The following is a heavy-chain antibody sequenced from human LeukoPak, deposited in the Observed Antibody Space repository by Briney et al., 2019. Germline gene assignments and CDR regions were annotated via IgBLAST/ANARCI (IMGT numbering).Heavy chain of an antibody. CDR3: ARDPGSYFYYYYGMDV. V-gene: IGHV1-2*02. CDR2: INPNSGGT. D-gene: IGHD1-26*01. CDR1: GYTFTGYY. J-gene: IGHJ6*02. Sequence: ASVKVSCKASGYTFTGYYMHWVRQAPGQGLEWMGWINPNSGGTNYAQKFQGRVTMTRDTSISTAYMELSRLRSDDTAVYYCARDPGSYFYYYYGMDVWGPGTTVTVSS.